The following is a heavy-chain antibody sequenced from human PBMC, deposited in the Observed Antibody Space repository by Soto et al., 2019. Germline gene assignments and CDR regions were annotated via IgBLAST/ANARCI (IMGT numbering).Heavy chain of an antibody. CDR3: ARHRIVPAARRYYYGMDV. CDR1: GYSVPSYW. V-gene: IGHV5-10-1*01. D-gene: IGHD2-2*01. CDR2: IDPSDSYT. Sequence: PGESLKISCKGSGYSVPSYWISWVRQMHGEGLEWMGRIDPSDSYTNYSPSFQGHVTISADKSISTAYLQWSSLKASDTAMYYCARHRIVPAARRYYYGMDVWGQGTTVTSP. J-gene: IGHJ6*02.